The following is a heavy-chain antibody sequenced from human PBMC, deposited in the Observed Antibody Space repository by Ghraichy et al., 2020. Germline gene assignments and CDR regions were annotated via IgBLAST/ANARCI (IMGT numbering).Heavy chain of an antibody. Sequence: SQTLSLTCDVSGDSVSSDTFYWSWIRQPPGKGLEWIGYIHNSGTTKYNPSLKSRLTISLDRSDNQLSLNLRSATAADTAVYFCVRDKRDSGDSWFDPWGQGTLVTVSS. CDR3: VRDKRDSGDSWFDP. CDR2: IHNSGTT. V-gene: IGHV4-61*01. CDR1: GDSVSSDTFY. J-gene: IGHJ5*02. D-gene: IGHD2-21*01.